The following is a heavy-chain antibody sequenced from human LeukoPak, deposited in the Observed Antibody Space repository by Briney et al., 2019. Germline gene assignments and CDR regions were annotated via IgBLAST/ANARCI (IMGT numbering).Heavy chain of an antibody. V-gene: IGHV1-69*05. J-gene: IGHJ5*02. CDR2: IIPIFGTA. Sequence: ASVKVSCKASGGTFSSYAISWVRQAPGQGLEWMGGIIPIFGTANYAQKFQGRVTITTDESTSTAYMELSSLRSEDTAVYYCAIEPFYYYGSGSSNWFDPWGQGTLVTVSS. CDR1: GGTFSSYA. CDR3: AIEPFYYYGSGSSNWFDP. D-gene: IGHD3-10*01.